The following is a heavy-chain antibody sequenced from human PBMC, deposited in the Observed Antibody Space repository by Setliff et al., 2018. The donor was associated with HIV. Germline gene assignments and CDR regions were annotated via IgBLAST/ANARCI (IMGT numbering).Heavy chain of an antibody. CDR1: GGSISSHY. CDR3: ARVARMHPFDP. J-gene: IGHJ5*02. V-gene: IGHV4-59*11. CDR2: IYYNGGT. Sequence: PSETLSLTCTVPGGSISSHYWSWIRQPPGKGLEWIGLIYYNGGTNYNSSLESRVTISVDRSKNQFSLKLTSVTAADTAVYYCARVARMHPFDPWGRGALVTVSS.